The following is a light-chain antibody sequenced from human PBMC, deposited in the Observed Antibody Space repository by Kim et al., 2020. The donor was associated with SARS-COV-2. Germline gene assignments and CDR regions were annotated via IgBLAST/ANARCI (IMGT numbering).Light chain of an antibody. CDR2: DNN. CDR1: SSNIGNNY. CDR3: GTWDSSLSAL. J-gene: IGLJ3*02. V-gene: IGLV1-51*01. Sequence: QSVLTQPPSVSAAPGQKVTISSSGSSSNIGNNYVSWYQQLPGTAPKLLIYDNNKRPSGIPDRFSGSKSGTSATLGITGLQTGDEADYYCGTWDSSLSALFGGGTQLTVL.